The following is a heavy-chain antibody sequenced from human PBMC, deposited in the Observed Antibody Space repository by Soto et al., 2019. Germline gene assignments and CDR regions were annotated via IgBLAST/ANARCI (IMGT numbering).Heavy chain of an antibody. CDR1: GYTVTCYY. V-gene: IGHV1-2*02. CDR2: INPNTGGT. Sequence: SVKVACNASGYTVTCYYMTWVRQAPGHGLEWMALINPNTGGTNYAQKFQGRVSMTRDTSISTAFMDLRRLISDDTAIYYCARDDAFDIWGQGTLVTVSS. CDR3: ARDDAFDI. J-gene: IGHJ3*02.